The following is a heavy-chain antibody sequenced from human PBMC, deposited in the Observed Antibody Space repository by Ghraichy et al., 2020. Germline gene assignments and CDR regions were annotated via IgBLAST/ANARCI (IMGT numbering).Heavy chain of an antibody. J-gene: IGHJ4*02. D-gene: IGHD6-6*01. Sequence: LSLTCAASGFTFADYAMYWVRQAPGKGLEWVSGISWNSDRKDYADSVKGRFTISRDNAKSSLYLQMNSLRVEDTALYYCAKVKTLDVYSGSAFDCWGQGTLVTVSS. V-gene: IGHV3-9*01. CDR1: GFTFADYA. CDR3: AKVKTLDVYSGSAFDC. CDR2: ISWNSDRK.